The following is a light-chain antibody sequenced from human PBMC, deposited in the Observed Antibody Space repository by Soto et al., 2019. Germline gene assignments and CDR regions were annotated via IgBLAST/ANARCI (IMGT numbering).Light chain of an antibody. CDR1: QSVYNN. V-gene: IGKV3-15*01. CDR3: QQHDSWPRT. CDR2: GAS. Sequence: EIVMTQSPATLSVSPGETATLSCRASQSVYNNLAWYQQRPGQAPRLLIHGASTRATGVPAKVSGSGSGTEFTLTISSLQSEDFAVYYCQQHDSWPRTFGQWTKVEIK. J-gene: IGKJ1*01.